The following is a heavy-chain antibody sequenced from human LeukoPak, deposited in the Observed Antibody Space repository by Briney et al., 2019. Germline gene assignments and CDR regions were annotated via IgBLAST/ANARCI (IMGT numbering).Heavy chain of an antibody. CDR1: GDSISSGDYY. CDR2: ISSSGNT. D-gene: IGHD3-22*01. V-gene: IGHV4-61*02. CDR3: ARGPYSYDSSGAFDI. Sequence: TLSLTCTVSGDSISSGDYYWSWIRQPAGKGLEWIGRISSSGNTNYNPSLKSRVTISVDTSKNQFSLKLSSVTAADTAVYFCARGPYSYDSSGAFDIWGQGTMVTVSS. J-gene: IGHJ3*02.